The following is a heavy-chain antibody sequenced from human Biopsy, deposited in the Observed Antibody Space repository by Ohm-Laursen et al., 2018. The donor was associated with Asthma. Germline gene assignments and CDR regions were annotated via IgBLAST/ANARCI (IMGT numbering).Heavy chain of an antibody. CDR3: ARAERRVEFSYFDN. J-gene: IGHJ4*01. V-gene: IGHV2-5*01. CDR1: GFSFSTSGVG. Sequence: TQTLTLTRTFSGFSFSTSGVGVAWIRQPPREAPHWLALIYWTDDKYYTPSLRSRLSIAKDTSRNQVVLTMTNMGTVDTGTYFCARAERRVEFSYFDNWGLGTLVYVSS. D-gene: IGHD1-1*01. CDR2: IYWTDDK.